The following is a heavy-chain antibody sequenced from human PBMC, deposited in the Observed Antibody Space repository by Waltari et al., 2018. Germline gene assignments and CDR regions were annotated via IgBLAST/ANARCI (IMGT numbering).Heavy chain of an antibody. CDR2: ISSSSSYI. CDR1: GFTFSSYS. Sequence: EVQLVESGGGLVKPGGSLRLSWAASGFTFSSYSMNWVRQAPGKGLEWSSSISSSSSYIYYADSVNGRFTISRDNAKNSLDRQMNSLRAEDTAVYYCARERGWELPYFDYWGQGTLVTVSS. V-gene: IGHV3-21*01. J-gene: IGHJ4*02. CDR3: ARERGWELPYFDY. D-gene: IGHD1-26*01.